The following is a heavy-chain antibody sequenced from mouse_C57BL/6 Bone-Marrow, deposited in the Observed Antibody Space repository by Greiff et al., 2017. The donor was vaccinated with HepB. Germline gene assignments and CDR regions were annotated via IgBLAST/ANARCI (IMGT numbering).Heavy chain of an antibody. V-gene: IGHV7-3*01. CDR2: IRNKANGYTT. Sequence: EVQVVESGGGLVQPGGSLSLSCAASGFTFTDYYMSWVRQPPGKALEWLGFIRNKANGYTTEYSASVKGRFTISRDNSQSILYLQMNALRAEDSATYYCARFIYYDYDWYFDVWGKGTTVTVSS. J-gene: IGHJ1*03. CDR1: GFTFTDYY. CDR3: ARFIYYDYDWYFDV. D-gene: IGHD2-4*01.